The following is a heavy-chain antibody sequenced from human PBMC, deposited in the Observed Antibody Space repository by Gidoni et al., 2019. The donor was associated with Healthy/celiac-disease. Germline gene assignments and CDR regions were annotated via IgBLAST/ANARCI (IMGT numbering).Heavy chain of an antibody. CDR1: GGSISSYY. CDR2: IYYSGST. D-gene: IGHD6-19*01. V-gene: IGHV4-59*01. Sequence: QVQLQESGPGLVKPSETLSLTCTVSGGSISSYYWSWIRQPPGKGLEWIGYIYYSGSTNYNPSLKSRVTISVDTSKNQFSLKLSSVTAADTAVYYCARVGVSSGWSFDYWGQGTLVTVSS. CDR3: ARVGVSSGWSFDY. J-gene: IGHJ4*02.